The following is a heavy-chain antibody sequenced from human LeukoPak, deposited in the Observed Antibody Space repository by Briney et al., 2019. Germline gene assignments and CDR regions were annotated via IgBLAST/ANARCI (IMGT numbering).Heavy chain of an antibody. D-gene: IGHD6-19*01. CDR3: AKGQYSSGWLDYFDY. V-gene: IGHV3-23*01. CDR1: GFTFSSYA. CDR2: ISSSGSST. Sequence: PGGSLRLSCTASGFTFSSYAMTWVRQAPGKGLEWVSAISSSGSSTYYADSVKGRFTISRDNSKNTLYLQMNSLRAEDTAVYYCAKGQYSSGWLDYFDYRGQGTLVTVSS. J-gene: IGHJ4*02.